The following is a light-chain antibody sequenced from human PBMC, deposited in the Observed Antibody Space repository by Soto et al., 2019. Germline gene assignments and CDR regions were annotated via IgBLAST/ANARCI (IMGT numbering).Light chain of an antibody. V-gene: IGLV2-23*01. Sequence: QSVLTQPASVSGSPGQSITISCTGTSSDVGSYNLVSWYQRHPGKAPKLMIYEGTKRPSGVSNRFSGSKSGNTASLTISGLQAEDEADYYCCSYAGSNTYVFGTGTKLTVL. CDR1: SSDVGSYNL. CDR2: EGT. CDR3: CSYAGSNTYV. J-gene: IGLJ1*01.